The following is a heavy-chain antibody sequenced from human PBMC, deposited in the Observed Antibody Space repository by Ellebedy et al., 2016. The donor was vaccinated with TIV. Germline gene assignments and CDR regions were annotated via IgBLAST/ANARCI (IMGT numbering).Heavy chain of an antibody. Sequence: SETLSLXXTVSGGSISRSNYYWGWIRQPPGMGLEWIASIYYSGSTYYNSSLKSRVNISVDTSKNQFSLKLSTVTAADTAVYYCARDRSGGGGSGHYYYGMDVWGQGTTVTVSS. CDR1: GGSISRSNYY. V-gene: IGHV4-39*07. J-gene: IGHJ6*02. CDR3: ARDRSGGGGSGHYYYGMDV. CDR2: IYYSGST. D-gene: IGHD2-15*01.